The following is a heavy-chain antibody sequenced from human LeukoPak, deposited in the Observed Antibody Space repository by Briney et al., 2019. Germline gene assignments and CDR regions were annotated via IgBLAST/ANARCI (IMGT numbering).Heavy chain of an antibody. D-gene: IGHD6-13*01. CDR3: AKLASSSQSSYYYYYMDV. CDR1: GFTFSSYA. CDR2: ISGSGGST. Sequence: GGSLRLSCAASGFTFSSYAMSWVRQAPGKGLEWVSAISGSGGSTYYADSVKGRFTISRDNSKNTLYLQMNSLRAEDTAVYYCAKLASSSQSSYYYYYMDVWGKGTTVTVSS. J-gene: IGHJ6*03. V-gene: IGHV3-23*01.